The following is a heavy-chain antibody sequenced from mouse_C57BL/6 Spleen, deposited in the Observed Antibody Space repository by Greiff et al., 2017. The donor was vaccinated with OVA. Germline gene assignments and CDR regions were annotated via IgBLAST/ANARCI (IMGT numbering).Heavy chain of an antibody. CDR1: GFTFSDYG. Sequence: EVKLMESGGGLVQPGGSLKLSCAASGFTFSDYGMAWVRQAPRKGPEWVAFISNLAYSIYYADTVTGRFTISRENAKNTLYLEMSSLRSEDTAMYYCARGGGNYFDYWGQGTTLTVSS. D-gene: IGHD1-1*02. V-gene: IGHV5-15*01. CDR3: ARGGGNYFDY. J-gene: IGHJ2*01. CDR2: ISNLAYSI.